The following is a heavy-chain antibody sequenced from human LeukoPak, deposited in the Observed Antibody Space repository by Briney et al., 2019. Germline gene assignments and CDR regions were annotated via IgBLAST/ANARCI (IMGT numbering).Heavy chain of an antibody. J-gene: IGHJ4*02. CDR3: TADAGYDSRWYNW. CDR1: GFTFSGAW. CDR2: IKSMSAGGTT. D-gene: IGHD1-20*01. Sequence: GGSLRLSCAASGFTFSGAWMSWVRQAPGKGLEWVVRIKSMSAGGTTDYASPVKGRFIISRDDSKNTLYLQINSLKTEDTAVYYCTADAGYDSRWYNWWGQGTLVTVSS. V-gene: IGHV3-15*01.